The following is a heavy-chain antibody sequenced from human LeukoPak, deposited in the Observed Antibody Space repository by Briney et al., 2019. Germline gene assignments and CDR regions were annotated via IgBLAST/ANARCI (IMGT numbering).Heavy chain of an antibody. CDR1: GYTFTSYG. D-gene: IGHD6-13*01. J-gene: IGHJ6*03. Sequence: GASVKVSCKASGYTFTSYGISWVRQAPGQGLEWMGWISAYNGNTNYAQKLQGRVTMTTDTSTSTAYMELRSLRSDDTAVYYCARDVAYSSSWYGDYYMDVWGKGTTVTVSS. CDR3: ARDVAYSSSWYGDYYMDV. CDR2: ISAYNGNT. V-gene: IGHV1-18*01.